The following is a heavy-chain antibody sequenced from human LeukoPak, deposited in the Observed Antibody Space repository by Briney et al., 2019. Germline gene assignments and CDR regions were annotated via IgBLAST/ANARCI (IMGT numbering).Heavy chain of an antibody. Sequence: GGSLRLSCAASGFTFSSYAMSWVRQAPGRGLEWVSAISGSGGSTYYADSVKGRFTISRDNSKNTLYLQMNSLRAEDTAVYYCAKVRGVDDYYYGMDVWGQGTTVTVSS. D-gene: IGHD3-10*01. CDR3: AKVRGVDDYYYGMDV. CDR2: ISGSGGST. CDR1: GFTFSSYA. V-gene: IGHV3-23*01. J-gene: IGHJ6*02.